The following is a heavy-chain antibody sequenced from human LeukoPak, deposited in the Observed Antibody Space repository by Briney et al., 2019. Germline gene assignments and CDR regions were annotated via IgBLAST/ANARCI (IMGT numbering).Heavy chain of an antibody. CDR1: GGSISSGGYY. V-gene: IGHV4-31*03. CDR3: ARVRLTRLFDY. D-gene: IGHD4/OR15-4a*01. J-gene: IGHJ4*02. CDR2: IYYSGST. Sequence: SQTLSLTCTVSGGSISSGGYYWRWIRQHPGKGLEWIGYIYYSGSTYHNPSLKSRVTISVDTSKNQFSLKLSSVTAADTAVYYCARVRLTRLFDYWGQGTLVTVSS.